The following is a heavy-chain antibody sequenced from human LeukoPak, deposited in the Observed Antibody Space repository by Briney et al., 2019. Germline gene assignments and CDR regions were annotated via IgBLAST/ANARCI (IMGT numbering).Heavy chain of an antibody. CDR2: IYYSGST. D-gene: IGHD1-26*01. J-gene: IGHJ5*02. V-gene: IGHV4-59*08. Sequence: SETLSLTCTVSGGSISSYYWSWIRQPPGKGLEWIGYIYYSGSTNYNPSLKSRVTISVDTSKNQFSLKLSSVTAADSAVYYCARHRRWAAWFDPWGQGTLVTVSS. CDR3: ARHRRWAAWFDP. CDR1: GGSISSYY.